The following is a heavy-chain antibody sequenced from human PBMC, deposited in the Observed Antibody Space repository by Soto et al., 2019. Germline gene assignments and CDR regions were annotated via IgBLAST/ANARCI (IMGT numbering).Heavy chain of an antibody. V-gene: IGHV4-31*03. Sequence: QVQLQQESGPGLVKPSQTLSLTCTVSGGSINSGGYYWSWIRQHPGKGLEWIGFIYYSGSTNYNPSLKSRVTISLDTSKNQFSLKLNSVTAADTAVYYCTSHMTTVPPFDHWGQGTPVTVSS. CDR2: IYYSGST. J-gene: IGHJ4*02. CDR3: TSHMTTVPPFDH. D-gene: IGHD4-17*01. CDR1: GGSINSGGYY.